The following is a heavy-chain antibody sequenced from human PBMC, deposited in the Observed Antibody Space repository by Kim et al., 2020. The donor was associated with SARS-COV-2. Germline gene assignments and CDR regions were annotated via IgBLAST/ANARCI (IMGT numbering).Heavy chain of an antibody. D-gene: IGHD6-13*01. CDR2: IIPIFGKA. J-gene: IGHJ5*02. V-gene: IGHV1-69*13. CDR1: GGTFSSYA. Sequence: SVKVSCKASGGTFSSYAISGVRQAPGQGLEWMGGIIPIFGKANYAQKFQGRVTITPDESTSTAYMELSSLNSEDTAVYYFARAAAGFWLDPWGQGTLVTVSS. CDR3: ARAAAGFWLDP.